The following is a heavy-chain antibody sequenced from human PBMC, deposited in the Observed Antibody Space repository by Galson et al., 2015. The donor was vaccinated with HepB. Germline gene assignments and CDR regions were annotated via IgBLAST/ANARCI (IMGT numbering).Heavy chain of an antibody. CDR2: ISAYNGNT. V-gene: IGHV1-18*04. D-gene: IGHD3-9*01. J-gene: IGHJ4*02. CDR3: ARGSDILTGDDY. Sequence: SVKVSCKASGYTFTSYGMHWVRQAPGQGLEWMGWISAYNGNTNYAQKLQGRVTMTRDTSTSTAYMELRSLRSDDTAVYYCARGSDILTGDDYWGQGTLVTGSS. CDR1: GYTFTSYG.